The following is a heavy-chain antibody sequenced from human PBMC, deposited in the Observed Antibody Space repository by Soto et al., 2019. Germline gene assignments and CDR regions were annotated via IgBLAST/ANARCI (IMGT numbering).Heavy chain of an antibody. V-gene: IGHV3-30*18. D-gene: IGHD5-12*01. CDR1: GFSFSSYG. Sequence: GGSLRLSCAASGFSFSSYGMHWVRQAPGKGLEWVAVISYDGSNKYYADSVKGRFTISRDNSKNTLYLQMNSLRAEDTAVYYCAKDRFGYDSPWRWGQGTLVSVSS. CDR3: AKDRFGYDSPWR. J-gene: IGHJ4*02. CDR2: ISYDGSNK.